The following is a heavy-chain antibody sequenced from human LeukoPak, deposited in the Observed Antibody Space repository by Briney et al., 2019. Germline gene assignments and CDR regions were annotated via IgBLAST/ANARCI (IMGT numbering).Heavy chain of an antibody. CDR2: IYSGGKL. D-gene: IGHD2-21*02. V-gene: IGHV3-53*05. J-gene: IGHJ6*03. CDR3: AKEGWVTPMDYYYYMDV. CDR1: GFAVRSNY. Sequence: AGGSLRLSCAVSGFAVRSNYISWVRQAPGQGLEWVSVIYSGGKLYYADSVKGRFTISRDNSKNTLYLQMNSLRAEDTAVYYCAKEGWVTPMDYYYYMDVWGKGTTVTVSS.